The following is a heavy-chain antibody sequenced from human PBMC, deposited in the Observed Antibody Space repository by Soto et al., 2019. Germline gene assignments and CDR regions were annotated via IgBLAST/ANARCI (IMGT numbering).Heavy chain of an antibody. CDR2: IYYSGST. J-gene: IGHJ6*02. V-gene: IGHV4-59*01. Sequence: SETPSLTCTVSGGSISSYYWSWIRQPPGKGLEWIGYIYYSGSTNYNPSLKSRVTISVDTSKNQFSLKLSSVTAADTAVYYCARDSRLLWFGELRTDYGMDVWGQGTTVTVSS. CDR3: ARDSRLLWFGELRTDYGMDV. CDR1: GGSISSYY. D-gene: IGHD3-10*01.